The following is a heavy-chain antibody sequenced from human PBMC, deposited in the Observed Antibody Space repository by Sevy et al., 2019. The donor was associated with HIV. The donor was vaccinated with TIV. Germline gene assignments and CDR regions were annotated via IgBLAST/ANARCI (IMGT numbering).Heavy chain of an antibody. CDR2: INSDGSST. CDR1: EFTFRSYW. CDR3: ARGPYSSGLRFDY. Sequence: GGSLRLSCAGSEFTFRSYWMHWVRQAPGKGLVWVSRINSDGSSTTYADSVKGRFTVSKDNSKNTLFLQMDSLRGEDTAVYYCARGPYSSGLRFDYWGQGTLVTVSS. J-gene: IGHJ4*02. D-gene: IGHD6-19*01. V-gene: IGHV3-74*01.